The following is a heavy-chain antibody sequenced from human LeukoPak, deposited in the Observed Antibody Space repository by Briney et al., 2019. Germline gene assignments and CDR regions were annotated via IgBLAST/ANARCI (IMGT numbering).Heavy chain of an antibody. D-gene: IGHD2-2*02. V-gene: IGHV4-38-2*01. CDR2: IYHSGST. J-gene: IGHJ4*02. Sequence: SETLSLTCAVSGSSISSGYYWGWIRQPPGKGLEWIGNIYHSGSTYKNPSLKSRVTISLDTSKNQFSLKLSSVTAADTAIYYCARLSGAPVRHPIYHFDYWGQGTLVTVSS. CDR3: ARLSGAPVRHPIYHFDY. CDR1: GSSISSGYY.